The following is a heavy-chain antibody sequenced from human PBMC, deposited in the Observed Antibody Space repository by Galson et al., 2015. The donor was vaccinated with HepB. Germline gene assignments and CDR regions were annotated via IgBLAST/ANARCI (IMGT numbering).Heavy chain of an antibody. V-gene: IGHV4-34*01. CDR2: INHSGST. D-gene: IGHD3-3*01. Sequence: ETLSLTCAVYGGSFSGYYWSWIRQPPGKGLEWTGEINHSGSTNYNPSLKSRVTISVDTSKNQFSLKLSSVTAADTAVYYCATGYTPEAIRITVFGVVIRPQWFDPWGQGTLVTVSS. CDR1: GGSFSGYY. CDR3: ATGYTPEAIRITVFGVVIRPQWFDP. J-gene: IGHJ5*02.